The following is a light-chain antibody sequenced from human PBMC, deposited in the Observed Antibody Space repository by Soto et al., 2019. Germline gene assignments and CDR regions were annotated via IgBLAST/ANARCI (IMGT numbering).Light chain of an antibody. CDR1: QSVHSSY. J-gene: IGKJ4*01. CDR3: WYYGATALT. V-gene: IGKV3-20*01. CDR2: GPS. Sequence: VLTQSPGTLSLSPGERATLSCGASQSVHSSYIAWYQQKPGQAPRLLVYGPSYRAAGIPDRFSGGGSGTEFTLTISRLEPEDCAVYYCWYYGATALTFGGGTKVEI.